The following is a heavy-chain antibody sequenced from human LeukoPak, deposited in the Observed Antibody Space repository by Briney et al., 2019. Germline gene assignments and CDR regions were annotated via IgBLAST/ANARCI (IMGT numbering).Heavy chain of an antibody. Sequence: KASETLSLTCTVSGGSISSYYWSWIRQPAGKGLEWIGRIYTSGSTNYNPSLKSRVTMSVDTSKNQFSLKLSSVTAADTAVYYCARDGRSSTLGSYYYYYGMDVWGQGTTVTVSS. CDR1: GGSISSYY. J-gene: IGHJ6*02. V-gene: IGHV4-4*07. D-gene: IGHD2-2*01. CDR3: ARDGRSSTLGSYYYYYGMDV. CDR2: IYTSGST.